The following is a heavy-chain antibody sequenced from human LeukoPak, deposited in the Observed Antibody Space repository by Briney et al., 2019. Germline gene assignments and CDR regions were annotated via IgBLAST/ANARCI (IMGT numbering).Heavy chain of an antibody. Sequence: PGGSLRLSCAASGFNFSTYAMSGVRQAPGKGLEWVSCIGASYGSTFYADSVKGRFTISRDNSKNTLYLQMNSLRAEDTAVYYCAKDYYYDPVDAFDVWGQGTMVSVSS. V-gene: IGHV3-23*01. CDR3: AKDYYYDPVDAFDV. J-gene: IGHJ3*01. CDR1: GFNFSTYA. D-gene: IGHD3-22*01. CDR2: IGASYGST.